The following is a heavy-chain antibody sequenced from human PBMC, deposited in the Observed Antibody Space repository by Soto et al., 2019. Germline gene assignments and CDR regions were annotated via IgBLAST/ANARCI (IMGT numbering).Heavy chain of an antibody. CDR3: ARGLPYDYYMDV. CDR2: IYYSGST. V-gene: IGHV4-39*07. J-gene: IGHJ6*03. Sequence: SETLSLTCTVSGGSISSSSYYWGWIRQPPGKGLERIGSIYYSGSTYYNPSLKSRVTISVDTSKNQFSLKLSSVPAADTAVYYCARGLPYDYYMDVWGKGTTVTVSS. CDR1: GGSISSSSYY.